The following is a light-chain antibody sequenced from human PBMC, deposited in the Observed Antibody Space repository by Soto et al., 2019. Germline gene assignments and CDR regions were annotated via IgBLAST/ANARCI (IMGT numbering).Light chain of an antibody. CDR1: QNIYNH. J-gene: IGKJ1*01. V-gene: IGKV3-11*01. CDR2: DAA. Sequence: EIVLTQSPATLSLSPGERTTLSCRASQNIYNHLAWYQQKPGQAPRLLIYDAASRATGVPARFSGSGSGTDFILTINSLEPEDFAVYNCQQRSVWPLTFGQGTK. CDR3: QQRSVWPLT.